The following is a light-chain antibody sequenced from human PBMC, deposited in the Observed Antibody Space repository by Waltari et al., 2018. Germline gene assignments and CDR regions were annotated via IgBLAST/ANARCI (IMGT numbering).Light chain of an antibody. CDR1: SRAVGSYNL. J-gene: IGLJ2*01. V-gene: IGLV2-23*02. Sequence: QSALTQPASVSGSPGQSITIPCTGTSRAVGSYNLVSWYQQHPGKAPKLMIYEVSKRPSGVSNRFSGSKSGNTASLTISGLQAEDEADYYCCSYAGSSTVVFGGGTKLTVL. CDR3: CSYAGSSTVV. CDR2: EVS.